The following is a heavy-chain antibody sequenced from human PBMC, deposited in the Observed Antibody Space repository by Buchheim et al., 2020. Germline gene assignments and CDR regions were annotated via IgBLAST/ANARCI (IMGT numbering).Heavy chain of an antibody. CDR1: GGSISSYY. V-gene: IGHV4-59*08. D-gene: IGHD3-3*01. CDR3: ARGVYYDFWSGSLVSYYYYGMDV. Sequence: QVQLQESGPGLVKPSETLSLTCTVSGGSISSYYWSRIRQPPGKGLEWIGYIYYSGSTNYNPSLKSRVTISVDTSKNQFSLKLSSVTAADTAVYYCARGVYYDFWSGSLVSYYYYGMDVWGQGTT. CDR2: IYYSGST. J-gene: IGHJ6*02.